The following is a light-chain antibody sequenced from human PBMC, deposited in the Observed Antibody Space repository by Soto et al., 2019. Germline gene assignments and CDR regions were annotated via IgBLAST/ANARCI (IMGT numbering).Light chain of an antibody. CDR1: QGISEY. CDR2: GAS. Sequence: DIQMAQSPSSLSASIGDRVTITCRASQGISEYLAWYQQRPGNAPNLLIYGASILQSGVPSRFSGSGSGTHFNLTISSLQPEDVATYYCHSYNTMSRTFGQGTTVEIK. J-gene: IGKJ1*01. CDR3: HSYNTMSRT. V-gene: IGKV1-27*01.